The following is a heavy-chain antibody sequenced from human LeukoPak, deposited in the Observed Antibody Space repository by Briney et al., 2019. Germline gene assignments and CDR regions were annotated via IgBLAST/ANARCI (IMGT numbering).Heavy chain of an antibody. V-gene: IGHV1-69*04. D-gene: IGHD3-22*01. Sequence: SVKVSCKASGYTFTRHYMNWVRQAPGQGLEWMGRIIPILGIANYAQKFQGRVTITADKSTSTAYMELSSLRSEDTAVYYCARANYYDSSGYFPDWGQGTLVTVPS. CDR1: GYTFTRHY. CDR3: ARANYYDSSGYFPD. J-gene: IGHJ4*02. CDR2: IIPILGIA.